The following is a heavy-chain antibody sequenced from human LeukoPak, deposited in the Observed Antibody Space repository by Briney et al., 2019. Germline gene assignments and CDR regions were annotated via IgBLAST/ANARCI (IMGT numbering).Heavy chain of an antibody. CDR3: ARGNFVLRYFDWFDY. CDR2: INHSGST. J-gene: IGHJ4*02. V-gene: IGHV4-34*01. CDR1: GGSFSGYY. D-gene: IGHD3-9*01. Sequence: KPSETLSLTCAVYGGSFSGYYWSWIRQPPGKGLEWIGEINHSGSTNYNPSLKSRVTISVDTSKKQFSLKLSSVTAADTAVYYCARGNFVLRYFDWFDYWGQGTLVTVSS.